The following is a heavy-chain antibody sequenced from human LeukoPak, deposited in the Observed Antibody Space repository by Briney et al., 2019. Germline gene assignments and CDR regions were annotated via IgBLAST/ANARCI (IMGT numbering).Heavy chain of an antibody. D-gene: IGHD2-2*03. CDR3: ARVDIVVVPAAFDY. CDR1: GYTFTSYG. J-gene: IGHJ4*02. V-gene: IGHV1-18*01. Sequence: GASVKVSCKTSGYTFTSYGINWVRQAPGQGLEWMGRISAHNGNANYAQKFQGRVTMTTDTLATTAYMELRSLRSDDTAVYYCARVDIVVVPAAFDYWGQGTLVTVSS. CDR2: ISAHNGNA.